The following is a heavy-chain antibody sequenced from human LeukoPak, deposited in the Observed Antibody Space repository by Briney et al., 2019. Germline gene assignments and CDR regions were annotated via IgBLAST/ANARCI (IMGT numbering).Heavy chain of an antibody. Sequence: PSETLSLTCAVYGGSFSGYYWSWLRQPPGKGLEWIGEINHSGSTNYNPSLKSRVTISVDTSKNQFSLKLSSVTAADTAVYYCARAWGAAAGTGYYYMDVWGKGTTVTVSS. CDR3: ARAWGAAAGTGYYYMDV. CDR1: GGSFSGYY. J-gene: IGHJ6*03. D-gene: IGHD6-13*01. CDR2: INHSGST. V-gene: IGHV4-34*01.